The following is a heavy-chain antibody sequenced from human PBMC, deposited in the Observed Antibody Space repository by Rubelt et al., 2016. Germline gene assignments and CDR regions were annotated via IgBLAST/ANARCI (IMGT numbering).Heavy chain of an antibody. D-gene: IGHD3-3*01. CDR2: INPSGGST. Sequence: QVQLVQSGAEVKKPGASVKVSCKASGYTFTSYYMHWVRQAPGQGLEWMGIINPSGGSTSYAQKCQGRVTMTRDTVTSTVCMELSSLRSEDTAVYYCSRSPRYDFEDNWFDPWGQGTLATVSS. CDR3: SRSPRYDFEDNWFDP. V-gene: IGHV1-46*01. J-gene: IGHJ5*02. CDR1: GYTFTSYY.